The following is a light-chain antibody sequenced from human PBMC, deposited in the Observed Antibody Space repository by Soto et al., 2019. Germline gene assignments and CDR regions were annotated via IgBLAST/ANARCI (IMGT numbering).Light chain of an antibody. V-gene: IGKV1-39*01. CDR2: AAS. Sequence: DIQMTQSPSSLSASVGDRVTITCRASQSVSHYLTWYQQQAGKVPKLLIYAASSLQSGVQSRFSGSGSGTDFTLTISSLQPEDFATYYCKQSFSTPWTFGQGTKVDIK. CDR3: KQSFSTPWT. J-gene: IGKJ1*01. CDR1: QSVSHY.